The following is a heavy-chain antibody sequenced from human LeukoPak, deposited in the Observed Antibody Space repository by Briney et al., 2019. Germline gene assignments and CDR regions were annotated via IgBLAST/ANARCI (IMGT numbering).Heavy chain of an antibody. D-gene: IGHD1-1*01. CDR3: ARDGLERRKAFDI. CDR1: GYTFTSYD. CDR2: MNPNSGNT. J-gene: IGHJ3*02. V-gene: IGHV1-8*03. Sequence: ASVKVTCKASGYTFTSYDINWVRQATGQGLEWMGWMNPNSGNTGYAQKFQGRVTITRNTSISTAYMELSSLRSEDTAVYYCARDGLERRKAFDIWGQGTMVTVSS.